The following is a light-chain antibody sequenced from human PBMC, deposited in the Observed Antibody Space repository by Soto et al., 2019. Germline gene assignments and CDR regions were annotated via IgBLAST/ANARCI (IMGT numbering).Light chain of an antibody. Sequence: IQLTQSPSSLSASVGDRVTITCRASQGISSYLGWYQQKPGKAPKLLIYDASNLETGVPSRFSGSGSGTDFTFTISSLQPEDIATYYCQQYDNLPFTFGGGTKVEIK. J-gene: IGKJ4*01. V-gene: IGKV1-33*01. CDR1: QGISSY. CDR3: QQYDNLPFT. CDR2: DAS.